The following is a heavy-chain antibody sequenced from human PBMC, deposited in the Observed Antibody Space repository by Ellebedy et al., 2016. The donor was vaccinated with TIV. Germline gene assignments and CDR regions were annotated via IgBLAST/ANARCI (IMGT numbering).Heavy chain of an antibody. V-gene: IGHV4-34*01. CDR3: ASYVAPAAPYYFDY. J-gene: IGHJ4*02. Sequence: SETLSLTCGVYGGSFSAYYWSWIRQPPGKGLEWIGSIYYSGSTYYNPSLKSRINISVDTSMNRFSLELNSVTAADTAVYYCASYVAPAAPYYFDYWGQGTLVTVSS. CDR1: GGSFSAYY. CDR2: IYYSGST. D-gene: IGHD2-2*01.